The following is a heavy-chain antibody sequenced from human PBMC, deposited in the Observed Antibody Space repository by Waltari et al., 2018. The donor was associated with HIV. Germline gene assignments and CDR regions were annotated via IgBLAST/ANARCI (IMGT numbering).Heavy chain of an antibody. J-gene: IGHJ4*02. V-gene: IGHV4-39*01. CDR1: GGSISSSSYY. CDR3: ARHRHPSGAVAGTIDY. Sequence: QLQLQESGPGLVKPSETLSLTCTVSGGSISSSSYYWGWIRQPPGKGLEWIGSIYYSGSTYYNPSLKSRVTISVDTSKNQFSLKLSSVTAADTAVYYCARHRHPSGAVAGTIDYWGQGTLVTVSS. D-gene: IGHD6-19*01. CDR2: IYYSGST.